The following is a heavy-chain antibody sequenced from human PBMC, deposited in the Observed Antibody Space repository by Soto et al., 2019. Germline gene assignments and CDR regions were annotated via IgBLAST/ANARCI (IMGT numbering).Heavy chain of an antibody. D-gene: IGHD1-26*01. CDR3: ARGGGADGMDV. Sequence: QVQLVESGGDVVQPGRSLRLSCAASGFTFFKYAMHWVRQAPGKGLQWVAVISYDGNNKYYPDSVRGRFTISRDHTTNHVYLQMNSPRGDDTAIYYWARGGGADGMDVWGQGTTVTVSS. CDR2: ISYDGNNK. J-gene: IGHJ6*02. CDR1: GFTFFKYA. V-gene: IGHV3-30-3*01.